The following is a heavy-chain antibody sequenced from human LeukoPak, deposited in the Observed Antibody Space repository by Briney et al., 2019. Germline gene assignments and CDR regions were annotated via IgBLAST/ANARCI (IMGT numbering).Heavy chain of an antibody. CDR2: ISSSGSTI. Sequence: QAGRSLRLSCAASGFTFSSNPMHWVRQAPGKGLEWVSYISSSGSTIYYADSVKGRFTISRDNAKNSLYLQMNSLRAEDTAVYYCARDRNYYDSSGFSYWYFDLWGRGTLVTVSS. CDR3: ARDRNYYDSSGFSYWYFDL. CDR1: GFTFSSNP. J-gene: IGHJ2*01. V-gene: IGHV3-48*04. D-gene: IGHD3-22*01.